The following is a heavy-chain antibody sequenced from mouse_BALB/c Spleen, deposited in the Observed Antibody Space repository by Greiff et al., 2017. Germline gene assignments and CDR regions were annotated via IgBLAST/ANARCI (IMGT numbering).Heavy chain of an antibody. CDR1: GYAFTNYW. V-gene: IGHV1-63*01. D-gene: IGHD1-1*01. J-gene: IGHJ4*01. CDR2: IYPGSGNT. CDR3: AREHYGSSYVGYYAMDY. Sequence: VQLQQSGAELVRPGTSVKISCKASGYAFTNYWLGWVKQRPGHGLEWIGDIYPGSGNTYYNEKFKGKATLTADKSSSTAYMQLSSLTSEDSAVYFCAREHYGSSYVGYYAMDYWGQGTSVTVSS.